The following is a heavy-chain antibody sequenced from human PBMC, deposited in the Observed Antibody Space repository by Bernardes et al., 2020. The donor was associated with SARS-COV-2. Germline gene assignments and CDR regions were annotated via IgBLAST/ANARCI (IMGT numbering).Heavy chain of an antibody. Sequence: GGSLRLCCAASGFTFSSYWMSWVRQAPGKGLEWVANIKGDGSQRSSVDSVRGRFTISRDNAKNTLYLQMNSLRAGDTAIYYCAKDYCDGDCDFFDYWGQGTLVTVSS. CDR3: AKDYCDGDCDFFDY. D-gene: IGHD2-21*02. CDR2: IKGDGSQR. CDR1: GFTFSSYW. V-gene: IGHV3-7*03. J-gene: IGHJ4*02.